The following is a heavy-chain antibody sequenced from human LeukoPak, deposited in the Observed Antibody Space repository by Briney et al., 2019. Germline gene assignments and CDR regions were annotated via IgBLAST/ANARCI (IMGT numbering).Heavy chain of an antibody. CDR1: GGSISSGGYS. D-gene: IGHD2-21*02. V-gene: IGHV4-30-2*01. CDR2: IYHSGST. Sequence: SETLSLTCAVSGGSISSGGYSWSWIRQPPGKGLVWLGYIYHSGSTYYNPSLKSRVTISVDRSKNQFSLKLSSVTAADTAVYYCARAKGDVAVGYYYGMDVWGQGTTVTVSS. J-gene: IGHJ6*02. CDR3: ARAKGDVAVGYYYGMDV.